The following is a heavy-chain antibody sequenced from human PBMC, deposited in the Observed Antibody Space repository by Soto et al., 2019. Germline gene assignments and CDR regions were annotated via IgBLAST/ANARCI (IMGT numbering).Heavy chain of an antibody. CDR1: GGSISSGGYY. Sequence: SETLSLTCTVSGGSISSGGYYWSWIRQHPGKGLEWIGYIYYSGSTYYNPSLKSRVTISVDTSKKQFSLKLSSVTAADTAVYYCARADLYCSGGSCYSGIHYYYGMDVWGQGTTVTVSS. D-gene: IGHD2-15*01. CDR2: IYYSGST. J-gene: IGHJ6*02. V-gene: IGHV4-31*03. CDR3: ARADLYCSGGSCYSGIHYYYGMDV.